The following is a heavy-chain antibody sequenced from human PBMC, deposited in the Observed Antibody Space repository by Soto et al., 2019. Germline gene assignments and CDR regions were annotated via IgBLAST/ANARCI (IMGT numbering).Heavy chain of an antibody. D-gene: IGHD3-10*01. J-gene: IGHJ3*02. CDR2: ISYDGSNK. V-gene: IGHV3-30*18. CDR3: AKATYYYGSGNDAFDI. Sequence: TGGSLRLSCAASEFTFSSYGMHWVRQAPGKGLEWVAVISYDGSNKYYADSVKGRFTISRDNSKNTLYLQMNSLRAEDTAVYYCAKATYYYGSGNDAFDIWGQGTMVTVSS. CDR1: EFTFSSYG.